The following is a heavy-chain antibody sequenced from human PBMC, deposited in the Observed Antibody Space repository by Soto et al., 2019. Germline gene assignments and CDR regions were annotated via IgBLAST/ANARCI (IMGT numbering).Heavy chain of an antibody. Sequence: QVQLVQSGAEVKKPGASVKVSCKASGYIFTSYNINWVRQATGQGLEWMGWMNPNSGRTGYAQKFQDRVTMTCDTSIEKAYMELSSLRSEDTAVYYCARQDPVIAVTVGDYWGQGTLVTISS. CDR1: GYIFTSYN. CDR3: ARQDPVIAVTVGDY. V-gene: IGHV1-8*01. CDR2: MNPNSGRT. D-gene: IGHD6-19*01. J-gene: IGHJ4*02.